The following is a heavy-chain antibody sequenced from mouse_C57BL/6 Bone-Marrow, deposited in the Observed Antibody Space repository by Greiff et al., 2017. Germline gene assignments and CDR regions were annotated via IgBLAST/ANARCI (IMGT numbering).Heavy chain of an antibody. CDR2: IYPRSGNT. D-gene: IGHD3-2*02. CDR3: ARDRLPDYYAMDY. J-gene: IGHJ4*01. V-gene: IGHV1-81*01. Sequence: QVQLKASGAELARPGASVKLSCKASGYTFTSYGISWVKQRTGQGLEWIGEIYPRSGNTYYNEKFKGKATLTADKSSSTAYMELRSLTSEDSAVYFCARDRLPDYYAMDYWGQGTSVTVSS. CDR1: GYTFTSYG.